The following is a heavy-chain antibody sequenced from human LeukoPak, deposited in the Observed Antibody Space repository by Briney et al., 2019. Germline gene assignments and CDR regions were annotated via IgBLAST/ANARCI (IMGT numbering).Heavy chain of an antibody. CDR2: IKSKTDGGTT. CDR3: TLVPGGSTVANG. CDR1: GGSISGYY. J-gene: IGHJ4*02. Sequence: PSETLSLTCTVSGGSISGYYWSWIRQPPGKGLEWVGRIKSKTDGGTTDYAAPVKGRFTISRDDSKNTLYLQMNSLKTEDTAVYYCTLVPGGSTVANGWGQGTLVTVSS. D-gene: IGHD4-23*01. V-gene: IGHV3-15*01.